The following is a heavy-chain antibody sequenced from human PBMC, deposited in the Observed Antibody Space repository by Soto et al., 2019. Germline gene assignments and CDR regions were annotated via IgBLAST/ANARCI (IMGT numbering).Heavy chain of an antibody. CDR3: ATVLRGVVNWFDP. J-gene: IGHJ5*02. Sequence: HLVQSGPEVKKPGASITVSCKTSGDTFTNFGLSWVRQAPGQGLEWMGWIATYNSNRNYAQKFQGRLTLTTDTSTSTAYMELKSLRYDDTAXXXCATVLRGVVNWFDPWGQGTLVTVSS. CDR2: IATYNSNR. V-gene: IGHV1-18*01. CDR1: GDTFTNFG. D-gene: IGHD3-10*01.